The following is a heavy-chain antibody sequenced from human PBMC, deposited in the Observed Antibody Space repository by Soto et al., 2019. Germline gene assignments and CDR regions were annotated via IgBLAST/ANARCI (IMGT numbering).Heavy chain of an antibody. CDR3: ASDFEAADVSWYFEH. D-gene: IGHD6-25*01. Sequence: GGSLRLSCAGSGFIFSSYAMNWVRQAPGKGLEWVSSISRSSSYIYYADSVRGRITISRDNAQNTLHLQMNSLRDEDTAVYYCASDFEAADVSWYFEHWGRGALVTVSS. V-gene: IGHV3-21*01. CDR2: ISRSSSYI. CDR1: GFIFSSYA. J-gene: IGHJ4*02.